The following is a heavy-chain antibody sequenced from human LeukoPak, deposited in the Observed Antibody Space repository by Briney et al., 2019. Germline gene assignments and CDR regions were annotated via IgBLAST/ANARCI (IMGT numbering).Heavy chain of an antibody. D-gene: IGHD3-10*01. V-gene: IGHV1-8*01. CDR3: ARGPESPYNLWFGDRGLDNWFVP. J-gene: IGHJ5*02. CDR1: GYTFTSYD. Sequence: ASVKVSCKASGYTFTSYDINWVRQATGQGLEWMGWMNPNSGNTGYAQKFQGRVTMTRNTSISTAYMELSSLRSEDTAVYYCARGPESPYNLWFGDRGLDNWFVPWGQGTLVTVSS. CDR2: MNPNSGNT.